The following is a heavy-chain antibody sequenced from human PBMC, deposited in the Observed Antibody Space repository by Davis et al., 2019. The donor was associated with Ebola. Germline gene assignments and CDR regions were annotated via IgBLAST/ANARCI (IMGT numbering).Heavy chain of an antibody. J-gene: IGHJ6*02. CDR1: GGTFSSYA. Sequence: PSVKVSCKASGGTFSSYAISWVRQAPGQGLEWMGGIIPIFGTANYAQKFQGRVTITADKSTSTAYMELSSLRSEDTAVYYCARPGDSVVRDDYYYYYYGMDVWGQGTTVTVSS. D-gene: IGHD2-21*02. CDR3: ARPGDSVVRDDYYYYYYGMDV. CDR2: IIPIFGTA. V-gene: IGHV1-69*06.